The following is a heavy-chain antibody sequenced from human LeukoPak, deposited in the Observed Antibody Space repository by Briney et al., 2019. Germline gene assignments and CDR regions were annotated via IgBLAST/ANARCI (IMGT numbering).Heavy chain of an antibody. D-gene: IGHD3-10*01. Sequence: SETLSLTCAVSGGSISSSNWWSWIRQPPGKGLEWIGEINHSGSTNYNPSLKSRVTISVDTSKNQFSLKLSSVTAADTAVYYCARRRGYFDYWGQGTLVTVSS. V-gene: IGHV4-4*02. J-gene: IGHJ4*02. CDR3: ARRRGYFDY. CDR1: GGSISSSNW. CDR2: INHSGST.